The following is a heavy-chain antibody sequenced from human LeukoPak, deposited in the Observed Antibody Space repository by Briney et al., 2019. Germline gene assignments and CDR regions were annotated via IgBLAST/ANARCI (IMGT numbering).Heavy chain of an antibody. Sequence: PSETLSLPCTVSGLSITTHYGSWLRQPPGKGLEWIGYIYYSGVTNYNPSLKSRVTISIDTSKNQFSLKLSSVTAADTAVYFCARRDISSGIDDWGQETLVTVSS. V-gene: IGHV4-59*11. CDR1: GLSITTHY. CDR2: IYYSGVT. CDR3: ARRDISSGIDD. D-gene: IGHD3-22*01. J-gene: IGHJ4*02.